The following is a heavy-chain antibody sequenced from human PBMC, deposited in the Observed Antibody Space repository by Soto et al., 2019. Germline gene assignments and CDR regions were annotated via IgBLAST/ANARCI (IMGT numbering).Heavy chain of an antibody. V-gene: IGHV1-69*01. Sequence: QMQLVQSGPEVKNPGSSVKVSCKASGDSFGSYAVSWVRQAPGQGLEWMGAIIPVFCTTNYTQKFQGRVTITADDSTTTAYMELSSLRSDDTAVYYCAREPFGRFDPWGQGTLVTVSS. CDR2: IIPVFCTT. D-gene: IGHD3-10*01. CDR3: AREPFGRFDP. J-gene: IGHJ5*02. CDR1: GDSFGSYA.